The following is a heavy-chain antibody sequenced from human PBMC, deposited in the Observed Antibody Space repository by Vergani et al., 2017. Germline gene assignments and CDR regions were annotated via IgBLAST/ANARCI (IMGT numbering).Heavy chain of an antibody. V-gene: IGHV4-34*01. Sequence: QVQLQQWGAGLLKPSETLSLTCAVYGGSFSGYYWSWIRQPPGKGLEWIGEINHSGSTNYNPSLKSRVTISVDTYKNQFSLKLSPVTAADTAVYYCARGQGYDILTGYYRRPFDYWGQGTLVTVSS. D-gene: IGHD3-9*01. J-gene: IGHJ4*02. CDR1: GGSFSGYY. CDR2: INHSGST. CDR3: ARGQGYDILTGYYRRPFDY.